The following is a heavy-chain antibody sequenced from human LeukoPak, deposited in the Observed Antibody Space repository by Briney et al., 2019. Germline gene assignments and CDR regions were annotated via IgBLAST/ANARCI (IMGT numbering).Heavy chain of an antibody. CDR3: ARDRGTTVVTPGFAFDI. D-gene: IGHD4-23*01. CDR2: TNPSGGCT. J-gene: IGHJ3*02. V-gene: IGHV1-46*01. Sequence: ASVKVSCKASGYTFTNFYIHWVRQAPGQGLEWMGITNPSGGCTSYAQKFQGRVTMTRDTSTSTVYMELSSLRSEDTAVYYCARDRGTTVVTPGFAFDIWGQGTMVTVSS. CDR1: GYTFTNFY.